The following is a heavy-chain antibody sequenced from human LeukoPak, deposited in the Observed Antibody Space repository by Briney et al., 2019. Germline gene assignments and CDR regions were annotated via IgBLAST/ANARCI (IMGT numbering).Heavy chain of an antibody. CDR3: VRDYSNFVQGD. D-gene: IGHD4-11*01. CDR2: IYSGGET. CDR1: GDSISSSHYY. Sequence: PSETLFLTCTVSGDSISSSHYYWGWIRQSPGKGLEWIGSIYSGGETHYNPSLNSRVTIFLDTSKNRFSLNLISVTATDTAVYYCVRDYSNFVQGDWGQGTLVTVSS. V-gene: IGHV4-39*02. J-gene: IGHJ4*02.